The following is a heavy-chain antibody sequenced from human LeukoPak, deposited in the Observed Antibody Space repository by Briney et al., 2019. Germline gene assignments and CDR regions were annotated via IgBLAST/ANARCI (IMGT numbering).Heavy chain of an antibody. V-gene: IGHV4-59*01. Sequence: PSETLSLTCTVSGGSISSYYWSWIRQPPGKGLEWIGYIYYSGSTNYNPSLKSRVTISVDTSKNQFSLKLSSVTAADTAVYYCARDRGEGYSGYDNGRSYFDYWGQGTLVTVSS. CDR1: GGSISSYY. D-gene: IGHD5-12*01. CDR3: ARDRGEGYSGYDNGRSYFDY. CDR2: IYYSGST. J-gene: IGHJ4*02.